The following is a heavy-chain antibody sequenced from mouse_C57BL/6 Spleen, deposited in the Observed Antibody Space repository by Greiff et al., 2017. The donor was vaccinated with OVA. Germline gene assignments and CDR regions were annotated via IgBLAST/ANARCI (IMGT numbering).Heavy chain of an antibody. D-gene: IGHD3-2*02. CDR3: AIYSSGYFDY. Sequence: EVKLMESEGGLVQPGSSMKLSCTASGFTFSDYYMAWVRQVPEKGLEWVANINYDGSSTSYLDSLTSRFIISRDNAKTLLYLQMSSLQSEDTATYYCAIYSSGYFDYWGQGTTLTVSS. J-gene: IGHJ2*01. V-gene: IGHV5-16*01. CDR2: INYDGSST. CDR1: GFTFSDYY.